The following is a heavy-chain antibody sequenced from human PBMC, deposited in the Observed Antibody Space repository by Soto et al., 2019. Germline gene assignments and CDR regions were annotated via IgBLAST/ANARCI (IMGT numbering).Heavy chain of an antibody. J-gene: IGHJ4*02. V-gene: IGHV5-10-1*01. CDR1: GYSFTSYW. D-gene: IGHD3-22*01. CDR3: ARELNYYYDSSGYYG. CDR2: IDPSDSYT. Sequence: PGESLKISCKGSGYSFTSYWISWVRQMPGKGLEWMGRIDPSDSYTNYSPSFQGHVTISADKSISTAYLQWSSLKASDTAMYYCARELNYYYDSSGYYGWGQGTLVTVSS.